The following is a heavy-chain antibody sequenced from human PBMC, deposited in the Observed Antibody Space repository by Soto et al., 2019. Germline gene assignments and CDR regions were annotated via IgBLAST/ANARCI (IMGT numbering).Heavy chain of an antibody. V-gene: IGHV3-23*01. J-gene: IGHJ4*02. D-gene: IGHD1-26*01. Sequence: EVQLLESGGGFVQPGGSLRLSCAASGFTFSSYGMSWVRQAPGKGLEWVSSINNSGSRTYHADSVKGRFTISRDNSKNTRYLQMNSLRAEDTAVYYCAKARTDQSGTYFPFDYWGQGTLGTVSS. CDR2: INNSGSRT. CDR3: AKARTDQSGTYFPFDY. CDR1: GFTFSSYG.